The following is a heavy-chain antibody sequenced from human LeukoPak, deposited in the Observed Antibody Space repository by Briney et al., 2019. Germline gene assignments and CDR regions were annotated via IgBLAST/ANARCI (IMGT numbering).Heavy chain of an antibody. CDR3: ARDNSVGDIAWWFDP. D-gene: IGHD3-16*02. CDR2: ISGYNGNT. J-gene: IGHJ5*02. V-gene: IGHV1-18*01. CDR1: GYTFTSYG. Sequence: ASVKVSCKASGYTFTSYGISWVRQAPGQGLEWMGWISGYNGNTNYAQKLQGRVTMTTDTSTSTAYMDLRSLRSDDTAVYYCARDNSVGDIAWWFDPWGQGTLVTVSS.